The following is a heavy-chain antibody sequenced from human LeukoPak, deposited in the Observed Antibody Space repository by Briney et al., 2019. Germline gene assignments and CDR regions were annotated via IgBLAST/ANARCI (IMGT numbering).Heavy chain of an antibody. CDR1: GFTFSSYA. D-gene: IGHD3-22*01. CDR2: ISYDGSNK. V-gene: IGHV3-30-3*01. J-gene: IGHJ4*02. CDR3: ARASGQYYYDSSGYLDY. Sequence: PGRSLRLSCAASGFTFSSYAMHWVRQAPGKGLEWVAVISYDGSNKYYADSVKGRFTISRDNSKNTLYLQMNSLRAEDTAVYYCARASGQYYYDSSGYLDYWGQGTLVTVSS.